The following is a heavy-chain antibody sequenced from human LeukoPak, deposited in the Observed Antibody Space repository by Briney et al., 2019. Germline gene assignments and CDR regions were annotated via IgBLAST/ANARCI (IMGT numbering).Heavy chain of an antibody. CDR1: GFSFSVNS. Sequence: GGSRRLSCEASGFSFSVNSMNWVRKTPGTGLGWISHISSGGTTIYYADSVKGRFTISRDNVDNSLYLQMSSLEVEDTAVYFCVRDFEVPSAAPDYYYYYYMDVWGKGTTVTVSS. CDR2: ISSGGTTI. V-gene: IGHV3-48*04. J-gene: IGHJ6*03. D-gene: IGHD3-9*01. CDR3: VRDFEVPSAAPDYYYYYYMDV.